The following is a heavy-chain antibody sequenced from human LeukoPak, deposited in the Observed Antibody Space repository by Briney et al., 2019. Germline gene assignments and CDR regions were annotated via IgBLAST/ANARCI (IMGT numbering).Heavy chain of an antibody. Sequence: SETLSLTCTVSGGSISSYYWSWIRQPPGKGPEWIGYIYYSGSTNYNPSLKSRVAISVDTSKNQFSLKLNYVTAADTAVYYCARVWCGGDCYRTHTNYNFYYYMDVWGKGTTVTVSS. CDR1: GGSISSYY. J-gene: IGHJ6*03. V-gene: IGHV4-59*12. CDR2: IYYSGST. CDR3: ARVWCGGDCYRTHTNYNFYYYMDV. D-gene: IGHD2-21*02.